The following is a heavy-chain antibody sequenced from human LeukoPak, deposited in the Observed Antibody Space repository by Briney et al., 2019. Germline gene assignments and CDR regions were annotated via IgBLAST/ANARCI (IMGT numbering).Heavy chain of an antibody. CDR2: ISNDGNEK. V-gene: IGHV3-30*04. CDR1: GFTFSAYV. J-gene: IGHJ4*01. D-gene: IGHD2-8*02. Sequence: GRSLRLSCAASGFTFSAYVMHWVRQAPGKGLECVAVISNDGNEKYYADSVKGRYSISRDNSKNTLYLQMSSLTTEDTAVYYCARDGGYTGGWTYGAGDYWGQGTLVTVSS. CDR3: ARDGGYTGGWTYGAGDY.